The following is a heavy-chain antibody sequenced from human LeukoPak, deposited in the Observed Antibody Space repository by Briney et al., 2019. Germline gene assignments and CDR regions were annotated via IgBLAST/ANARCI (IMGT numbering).Heavy chain of an antibody. Sequence: PSETLSLTCAVSGYSISSGYYWGWIRQPPGKGLEWIGSIYHSGSTYYNPSLKSRVTISVDTSKNQFSLKLSSVTAADTAVYYCARQYYDFWRPSPPQFDYWDQGTLVTVSS. D-gene: IGHD3-3*01. CDR3: ARQYYDFWRPSPPQFDY. CDR1: GYSISSGYY. V-gene: IGHV4-38-2*01. J-gene: IGHJ4*02. CDR2: IYHSGST.